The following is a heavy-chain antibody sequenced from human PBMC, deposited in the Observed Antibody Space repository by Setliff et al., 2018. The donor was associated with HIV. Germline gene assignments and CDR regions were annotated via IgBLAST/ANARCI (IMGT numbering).Heavy chain of an antibody. Sequence: GGSLRLSCAASGFTFSSYSMNWVRQAPGKGLEWVSSISSSSSYTNYADSVKGRFTISRDNAKNSLYLQMSGLRAEDTAVYFCARATCSGGRCYLGDYFYYFMDVWGEGTTVTVSS. J-gene: IGHJ6*03. CDR2: ISSSSSYT. V-gene: IGHV3-21*04. CDR3: ARATCSGGRCYLGDYFYYFMDV. CDR1: GFTFSSYS. D-gene: IGHD2-15*01.